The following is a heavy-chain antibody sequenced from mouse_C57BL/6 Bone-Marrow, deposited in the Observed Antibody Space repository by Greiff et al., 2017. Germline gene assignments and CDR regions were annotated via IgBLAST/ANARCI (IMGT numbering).Heavy chain of an antibody. J-gene: IGHJ3*01. CDR1: GFSLTSYG. CDR3: AKPGRKNYDYDLFAY. D-gene: IGHD2-4*01. CDR2: LWGDGST. Sequence: QVQLQQSGPGLVAPSQSLSITCTVSGFSLTSYGVSWVRQPPGKGLEWLGVLWGDGSTNYHSALISRLSISKDNSKNQVFLKLNSLQTDDTATYYCAKPGRKNYDYDLFAYWGQGSLVTVSA. V-gene: IGHV2-3*01.